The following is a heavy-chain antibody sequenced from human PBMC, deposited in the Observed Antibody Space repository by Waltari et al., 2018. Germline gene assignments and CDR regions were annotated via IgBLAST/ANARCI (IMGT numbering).Heavy chain of an antibody. CDR1: GFTFSSYA. CDR3: AKGGRTVTRYYYYYGMDV. V-gene: IGHV3-23*01. CDR2: ISGSGVST. J-gene: IGHJ6*02. D-gene: IGHD4-17*01. Sequence: EVQLLESGGGLVQPGGSLRLSCAASGFTFSSYAMSWVRQAPGEGLEWVSAISGSGVSTYYADSVKGRFTISRDNSKNTLYLQMNSLRAEDTAVYYCAKGGRTVTRYYYYYGMDVWGQGTTVTVSS.